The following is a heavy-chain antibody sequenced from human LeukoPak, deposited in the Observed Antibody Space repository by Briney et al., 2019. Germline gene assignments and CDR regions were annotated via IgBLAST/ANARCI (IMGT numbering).Heavy chain of an antibody. J-gene: IGHJ3*02. Sequence: SETLSLTRAVSGGSISNKYWSWIRQPPGKGLEWIGYIYYSGSTNYNPSLKSRVTMSVDTSKNQFSLKLSSVTAADTAVYYCARGNYVYCGGDCSRGAFDIWGQGTMVTVSS. CDR3: ARGNYVYCGGDCSRGAFDI. CDR1: GGSISNKY. CDR2: IYYSGST. V-gene: IGHV4-59*12. D-gene: IGHD2-21*02.